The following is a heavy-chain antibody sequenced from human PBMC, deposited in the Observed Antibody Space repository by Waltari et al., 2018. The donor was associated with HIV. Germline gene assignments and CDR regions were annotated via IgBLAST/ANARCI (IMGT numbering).Heavy chain of an antibody. J-gene: IGHJ1*01. CDR2: FYPKNGKP. D-gene: IGHD2-15*01. CDR1: GYPLSDLS. Sequence: QLIQSTTALKRPGASVTISCQVSGYPLSDLSMPWVRQGCGQRLEWMGGFYPKNGKPVYSQRFWGRVSLAEDTSEDTAFLELNRLTSDDTAVYYCVTLYNESPLYSNFWGQGTLVTV. CDR3: VTLYNESPLYSNF. V-gene: IGHV1-24*01.